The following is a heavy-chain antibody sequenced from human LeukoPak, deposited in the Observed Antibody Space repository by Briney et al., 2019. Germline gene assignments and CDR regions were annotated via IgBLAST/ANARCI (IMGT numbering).Heavy chain of an antibody. Sequence: GGFLRLSCAASGFTFSTSWMSWVRQAPGKGLEWVANIKKDGREIYYADSVKGRFTISRDNAKNSLYLQMNSLRDEDTAVYYCASEGGSVAPNYFNYWGQGTLVTVSS. V-gene: IGHV3-7*01. CDR2: IKKDGREI. J-gene: IGHJ4*02. CDR3: ASEGGSVAPNYFNY. D-gene: IGHD3-16*01. CDR1: GFTFSTSW.